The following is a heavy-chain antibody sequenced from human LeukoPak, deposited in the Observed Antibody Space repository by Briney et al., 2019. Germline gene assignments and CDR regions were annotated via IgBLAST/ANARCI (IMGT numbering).Heavy chain of an antibody. CDR3: ARDQGGSGPTTYDY. Sequence: GRSLRLSCAASGFTFSRSWMHWVRQAPGKGLVWVSRINTDGSDTMYADSVKGRFTISRDNAKNTLYLQMNSLKAEDTAVYYCARDQGGSGPTTYDYWGQANLVTVSS. D-gene: IGHD6-19*01. J-gene: IGHJ4*02. CDR2: INTDGSDT. V-gene: IGHV3-74*03. CDR1: GFTFSRSW.